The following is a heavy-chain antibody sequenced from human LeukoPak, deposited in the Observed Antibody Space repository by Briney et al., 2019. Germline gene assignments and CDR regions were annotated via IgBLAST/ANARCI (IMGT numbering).Heavy chain of an antibody. CDR3: ARETIAAAGTMDY. CDR1: GASFSGYY. J-gene: IGHJ4*02. CDR2: INHSGST. V-gene: IGHV4-34*01. Sequence: SETLSLTCAVYGASFSGYYWGWIRQTPGKGLEWIGEINHSGSTNYNPSLKSRVTISVDTSKNQFSLKLSSVTAADTAVYYCARETIAAAGTMDYWGQGTLVTVSS. D-gene: IGHD6-13*01.